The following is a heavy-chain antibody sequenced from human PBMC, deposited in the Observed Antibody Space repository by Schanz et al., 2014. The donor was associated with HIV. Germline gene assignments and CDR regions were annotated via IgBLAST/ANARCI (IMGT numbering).Heavy chain of an antibody. CDR1: GFTFSSYA. D-gene: IGHD4-17*01. V-gene: IGHV3-30*04. CDR2: ISSDGSYK. Sequence: HVQLVQSGGALVQPGRSVRLSCAASGFTFSSYAMHWVRQAPGKGLEWVAIISSDGSYKYYADSVKGRFTISRDNSKNTLYLQMNSLRAEDTALYYCARGGTTDYLDNWGQGTLVTVSS. J-gene: IGHJ4*02. CDR3: ARGGTTDYLDN.